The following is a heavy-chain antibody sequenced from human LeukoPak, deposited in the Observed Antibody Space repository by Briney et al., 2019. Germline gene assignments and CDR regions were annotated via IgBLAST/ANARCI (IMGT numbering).Heavy chain of an antibody. CDR1: GFTFSSYG. Sequence: HTGRSLILSCAASGFTFSSYGMHWVRQAPGKGLEWVAVISYDGSNKYYADSVKGRFTISRDNSKNTLYLQMNSLRAEDTAVYYCAKGLYDSSGSDYWGQGTLVTVSS. CDR2: ISYDGSNK. V-gene: IGHV3-30*18. CDR3: AKGLYDSSGSDY. D-gene: IGHD3-22*01. J-gene: IGHJ4*02.